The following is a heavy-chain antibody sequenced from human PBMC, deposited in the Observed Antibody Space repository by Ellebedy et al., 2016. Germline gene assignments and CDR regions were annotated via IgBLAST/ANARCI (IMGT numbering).Heavy chain of an antibody. CDR1: GYTFTGYY. Sequence: ASVKVSCXASGYTFTGYYMHWVRQAPGQGLEWMGWINPNSGGTNYAQKFQGRVTMTRDTSISTAYMELSRLRSDYTAVYYCATNFGVVTPYYWGQGTLVTVSS. J-gene: IGHJ4*02. CDR2: INPNSGGT. D-gene: IGHD4-23*01. CDR3: ATNFGVVTPYY. V-gene: IGHV1-2*02.